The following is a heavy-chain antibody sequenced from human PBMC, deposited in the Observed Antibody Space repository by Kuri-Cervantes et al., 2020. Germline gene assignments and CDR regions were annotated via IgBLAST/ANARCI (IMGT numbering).Heavy chain of an antibody. J-gene: IGHJ6*03. Sequence: SETLSLTCTVSDGSINSVSYYWGWIRQSPGKGLEWIGEINHSGSTNYNPSLKSRVTISVDTSKNQFSLQLNSVTAADTAVYYCARGGGDYSPYYYMDVWGKGTTVTVSS. CDR2: INHSGST. V-gene: IGHV4-39*07. D-gene: IGHD4-11*01. CDR1: DGSINSVSYY. CDR3: ARGGGDYSPYYYMDV.